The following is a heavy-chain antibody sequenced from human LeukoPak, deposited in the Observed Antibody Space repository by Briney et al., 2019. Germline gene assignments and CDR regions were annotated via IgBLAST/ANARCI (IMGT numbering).Heavy chain of an antibody. V-gene: IGHV4-4*07. D-gene: IGHD6-6*01. Sequence: SETLSLTCTVSGGSISTYYWSWIRQPAGKGLEWIGRIYSSGSTNYNPSLKSRVTMSVDTSKNQFSLKLSSVTAADTAVYYCARVTYSSSSMSLDAFDIWGQGTMVTVSS. J-gene: IGHJ3*02. CDR3: ARVTYSSSSMSLDAFDI. CDR2: IYSSGST. CDR1: GGSISTYY.